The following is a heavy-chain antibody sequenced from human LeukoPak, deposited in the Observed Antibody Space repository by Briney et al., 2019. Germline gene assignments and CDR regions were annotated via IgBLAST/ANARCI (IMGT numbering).Heavy chain of an antibody. CDR1: GGTFSSYA. D-gene: IGHD4-23*01. V-gene: IGHV1-69*13. Sequence: ASVKVSCKASGGTFSSYAISWVRQAPGQGLEWMGGIIPIFGTANYAQKFQGRVTITADESTSTAYMELSSLRSEDTAVYYCARGLGGNSLRSADYWGQGTLVTVSS. J-gene: IGHJ4*02. CDR2: IIPIFGTA. CDR3: ARGLGGNSLRSADY.